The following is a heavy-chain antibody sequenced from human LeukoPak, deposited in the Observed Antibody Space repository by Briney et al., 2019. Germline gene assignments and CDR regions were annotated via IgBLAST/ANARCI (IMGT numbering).Heavy chain of an antibody. V-gene: IGHV1-69*05. CDR3: ARWVVTAISSGAGFDY. D-gene: IGHD2-21*02. CDR2: IIPIFGTA. J-gene: IGHJ4*02. Sequence: GASVKDSCMCSVGTFISYAISWVRQAPGQGLEGMGGIIPIFGTANYAQKFQGRVTITTDESTTTAYMELSSLRSEDTAVYYCARWVVTAISSGAGFDYWGQGTLVTVSS. CDR1: VGTFISYA.